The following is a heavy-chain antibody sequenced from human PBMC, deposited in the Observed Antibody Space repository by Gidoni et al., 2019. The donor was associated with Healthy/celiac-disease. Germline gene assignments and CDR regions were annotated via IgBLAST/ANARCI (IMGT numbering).Heavy chain of an antibody. V-gene: IGHV3-30*04. Sequence: QVPLVESGGGVVQPGRSLRLSCAASGFTFSSYAMHWVRQAPGKGLEWVAVISYDGSNKYYADSVKGRFTISRDNSKNTLYLQMNSLRAEDTAVYYCARDSGEANDYWGQGTLVTVSS. CDR2: ISYDGSNK. CDR1: GFTFSSYA. J-gene: IGHJ4*02. D-gene: IGHD3-10*01. CDR3: ARDSGEANDY.